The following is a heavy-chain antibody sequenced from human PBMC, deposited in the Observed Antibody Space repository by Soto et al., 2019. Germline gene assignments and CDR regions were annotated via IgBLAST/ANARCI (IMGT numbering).Heavy chain of an antibody. V-gene: IGHV2-5*02. D-gene: IGHD3-9*01. CDR2: IYWDDDK. CDR3: AHSPSQLRYFDWFSP. CDR1: GFSLSTSGVG. J-gene: IGHJ5*02. Sequence: QITLKESGPTLVKPTQTLTLTCTFSGFSLSTSGVGVGWIRQPPGKSLEWLALIYWDDDKRYSPSLKSRLTITKDTSKNQVVLTMTNMDPVDTATYYCAHSPSQLRYFDWFSPWGQGTLVTVSS.